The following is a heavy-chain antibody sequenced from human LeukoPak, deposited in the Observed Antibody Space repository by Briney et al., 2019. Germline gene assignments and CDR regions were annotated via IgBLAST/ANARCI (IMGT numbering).Heavy chain of an antibody. CDR3: ARGRSDSNYAGRKGRSGPNYYYMDV. CDR2: INHSGST. J-gene: IGHJ6*03. V-gene: IGHV4-34*01. D-gene: IGHD4-11*01. Sequence: PSETLSLTCAVYGGSFSGYYWSWIRQPPGKGLEWIGEINHSGSTNYNPSLKSRVTISVDTSKNQFSLKLSSVTAADTAVYYCARGRSDSNYAGRKGRSGPNYYYMDVWGEGTTVTVSS. CDR1: GGSFSGYY.